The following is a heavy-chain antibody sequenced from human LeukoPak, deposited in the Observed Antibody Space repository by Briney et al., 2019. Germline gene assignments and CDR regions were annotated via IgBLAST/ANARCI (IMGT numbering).Heavy chain of an antibody. CDR3: AKDAPSYYYDSSGYFDY. J-gene: IGHJ4*02. V-gene: IGHV3-30*02. Sequence: GSLRLSCAASGFTFSSYGMHWVGQAPGKGLEWVAFIRYDGSNKYYADSVKGRFTISRDNSKNTLYLQMNSLRAEDTAVYYCAKDAPSYYYDSSGYFDYWGQGTLVTVPS. CDR2: IRYDGSNK. CDR1: GFTFSSYG. D-gene: IGHD3-22*01.